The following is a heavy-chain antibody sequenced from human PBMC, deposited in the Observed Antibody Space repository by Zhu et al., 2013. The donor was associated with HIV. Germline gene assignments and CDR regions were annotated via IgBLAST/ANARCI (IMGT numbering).Heavy chain of an antibody. CDR1: GYTFTSYD. Sequence: QVQLVQSGAEVKKPGASVKVSCKASGYTFTSYDINWVRQATGQGLEWMGWMNPNSGNTGYAQKFQGRVTMTRNTSISTAYMELSSLRSEDTAVYYCARVPGYCSGGSCYGFYYYGMDVWGQGTTVTVSS. V-gene: IGHV1-8*01. CDR2: MNPNSGNT. D-gene: IGHD2-15*01. J-gene: IGHJ6*02. CDR3: ARVPGYCSGGSCYGFYYYGMDV.